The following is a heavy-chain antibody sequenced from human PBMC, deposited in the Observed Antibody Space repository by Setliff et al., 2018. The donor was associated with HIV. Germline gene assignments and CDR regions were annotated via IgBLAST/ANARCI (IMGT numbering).Heavy chain of an antibody. V-gene: IGHV4-38-2*02. CDR2: IYHSGIT. Sequence: SETLSLTCTVSRDSIRNGAYYWGWIRQPPGKGLEWIGSIYHSGITYYNSSLKSRVTISVDTSKNQFSLNLTSVTAADTAVYYCARLGYSGSLVGAFDIWGQGTMVTVSS. D-gene: IGHD1-26*01. CDR1: RDSIRNGAYY. J-gene: IGHJ3*02. CDR3: ARLGYSGSLVGAFDI.